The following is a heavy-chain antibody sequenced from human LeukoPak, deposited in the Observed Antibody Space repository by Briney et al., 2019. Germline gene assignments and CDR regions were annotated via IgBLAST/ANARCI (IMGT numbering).Heavy chain of an antibody. Sequence: GESLKISCKGSGFTFTKYWIGWVRQMPGKGLEWMGIMYLGDSETRYSPSFQGQVTISADKSISTVFLQWSSLKASDTAMYYCVRHEGSISGWPFDYWGQGTLVTVSS. CDR2: MYLGDSET. J-gene: IGHJ4*02. D-gene: IGHD6-19*01. CDR3: VRHEGSISGWPFDY. V-gene: IGHV5-51*01. CDR1: GFTFTKYW.